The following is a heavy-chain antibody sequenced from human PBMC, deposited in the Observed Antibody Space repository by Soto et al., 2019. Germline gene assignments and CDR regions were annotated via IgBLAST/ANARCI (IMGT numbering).Heavy chain of an antibody. CDR1: GGSISSSNW. V-gene: IGHV4-4*02. D-gene: IGHD3-22*01. CDR2: IYHSGST. Sequence: SETLSLTCAVSGGSISSSNWWSWVRQPPGKGLEWIGEIYHSGSTNYNPSLKSRVTISVDKSKNQFSLKLSSVTAADTAVYYCARDGGYYDSSGDFDYWGQGTLVTVSS. J-gene: IGHJ4*02. CDR3: ARDGGYYDSSGDFDY.